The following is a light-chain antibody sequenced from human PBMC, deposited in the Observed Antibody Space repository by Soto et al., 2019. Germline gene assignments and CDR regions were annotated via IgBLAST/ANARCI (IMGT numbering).Light chain of an antibody. J-gene: IGKJ1*01. CDR1: QNISNW. Sequence: DIQMTQSPSTLSASVGDRVTITCRASQNISNWVAWYQQKQGEAPKLLICKASSLEIGVPPRFSASGSGTEFALTIRCVQPDELASYFCQQYDSYPRTFGQGTKVEIK. CDR2: KAS. CDR3: QQYDSYPRT. V-gene: IGKV1-5*03.